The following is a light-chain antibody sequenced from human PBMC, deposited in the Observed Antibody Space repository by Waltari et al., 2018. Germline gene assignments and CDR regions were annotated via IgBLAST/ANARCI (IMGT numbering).Light chain of an antibody. Sequence: DIQMTQSPSSLYASVGDRVTITCRASQDISNYLVWFQQKPGKAPKTLIYGASVLESGVPSKFSGSGSGTDFTLTISSLQPEDFATYYCQQYNTYPPTFGPGTKVDF. CDR3: QQYNTYPPT. CDR2: GAS. CDR1: QDISNY. J-gene: IGKJ3*01. V-gene: IGKV1-16*02.